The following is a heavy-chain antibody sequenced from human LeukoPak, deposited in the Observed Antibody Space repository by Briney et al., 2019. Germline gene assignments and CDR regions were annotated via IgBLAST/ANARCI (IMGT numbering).Heavy chain of an antibody. D-gene: IGHD2-15*01. CDR2: ISGSGSNT. Sequence: PGGSLRLSCVGSGFTFGNYAVSWVRQAPGKGLEWVSTISGSGSNTYYADSVKGRFTISRDNSKNTLYLQMNSLRAEDTAEYYCAKKPAAGYCSGGSCSTYYYYNGMDVWGQGTTVTVSS. CDR1: GFTFGNYA. CDR3: AKKPAAGYCSGGSCSTYYYYNGMDV. J-gene: IGHJ6*02. V-gene: IGHV3-23*01.